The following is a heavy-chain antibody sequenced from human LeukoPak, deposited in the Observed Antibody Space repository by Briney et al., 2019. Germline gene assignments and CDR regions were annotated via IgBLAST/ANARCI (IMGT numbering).Heavy chain of an antibody. J-gene: IGHJ4*02. CDR1: GGSISSGGYY. Sequence: SETLSPTCTVSGGSISSGGYYWSWIRQHPGKGLEWIGYIYYSGSTYYNPSLKSRVTISVDTSKNQFSLKLSSVTAADTAVYYCAREGQCSGGSCYDYWGQGTLVTVSS. CDR3: AREGQCSGGSCYDY. D-gene: IGHD2-15*01. CDR2: IYYSGST. V-gene: IGHV4-31*03.